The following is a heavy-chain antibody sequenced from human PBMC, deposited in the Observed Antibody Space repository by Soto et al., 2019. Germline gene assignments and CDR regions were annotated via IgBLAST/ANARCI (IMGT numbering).Heavy chain of an antibody. CDR3: ARTPVSKKQLVRPYYFDY. CDR2: INHSGST. CDR1: GGSFSGYY. J-gene: IGHJ4*02. D-gene: IGHD6-13*01. Sequence: QVQLQQWGAGLLKPSETLSLTCAVYGGSFSGYYWSLIRQPPGKGLEWIGEINHSGSTNYNPSLKSRVTISVDTSKNQFSLKLISVTGADTAVYYCARTPVSKKQLVRPYYFDYWGQGTLVTVSS. V-gene: IGHV4-34*01.